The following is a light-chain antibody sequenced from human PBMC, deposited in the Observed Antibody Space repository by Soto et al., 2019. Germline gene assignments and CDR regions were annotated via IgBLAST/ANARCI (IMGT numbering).Light chain of an antibody. Sequence: DIQMTQSPSTLSASVGDRFTITCRASQSISSWLAWYQQKPGTAPKVLIYHASNLQSGVPSRFSGSGSGTDFTLTISSLQPEDFATYYCQQYNSYPITFGQGTRLEIK. CDR2: HAS. V-gene: IGKV1-5*01. CDR1: QSISSW. J-gene: IGKJ5*01. CDR3: QQYNSYPIT.